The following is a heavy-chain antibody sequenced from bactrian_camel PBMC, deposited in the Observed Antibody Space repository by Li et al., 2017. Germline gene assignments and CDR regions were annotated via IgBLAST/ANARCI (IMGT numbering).Heavy chain of an antibody. D-gene: IGHD3*01. Sequence: HVQLVESGGGSVQAGGSLTLSCAASGLVYPFWSMAWFRQAPGKEREGVARIDSRGTTEYADSVKGRFSISRDNSKRIQYLEMNDLKPDDSAMYYCAVDIDAEAQTSCTLDEGPFGFWARGTQVTVS. V-gene: IGHV3S63*01. J-gene: IGHJ6*01. CDR1: GLVYPFWS. CDR3: AVDIDAEAQTSCTLDEGPFGF. CDR2: IDSRGTT.